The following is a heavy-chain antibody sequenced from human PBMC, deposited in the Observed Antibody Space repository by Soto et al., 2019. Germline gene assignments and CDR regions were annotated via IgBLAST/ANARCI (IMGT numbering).Heavy chain of an antibody. Sequence: SETLSLTCAVYGGSFSGYYWSWIRQPPGKGLEWIGEINHSGSTNYNPSLKSRVTISVDTSKNQFSLKLSSVTAADTAVYYCARGRYSSSRDYWGQGTLVTVSS. J-gene: IGHJ4*02. V-gene: IGHV4-34*01. CDR2: INHSGST. CDR1: GGSFSGYY. D-gene: IGHD6-6*01. CDR3: ARGRYSSSRDY.